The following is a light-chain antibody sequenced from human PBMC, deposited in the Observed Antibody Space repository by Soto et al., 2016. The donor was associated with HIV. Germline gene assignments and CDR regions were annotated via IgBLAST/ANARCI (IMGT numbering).Light chain of an antibody. CDR1: QSLLHSNGYNY. V-gene: IGKV2-28*01. J-gene: IGKJ2*01. CDR2: LGS. CDR3: MQSSNKLRTT. Sequence: DIVMTQSPLSLPVTPGEPASISCRSSQSLLHSNGYNYLDWYLQKPGQSPQLLIYLGSNRASGVPDRFSGSGSGTDFTLKISRVEAEDVGVYYCMQSSNKLRTTFGQGTKLE.